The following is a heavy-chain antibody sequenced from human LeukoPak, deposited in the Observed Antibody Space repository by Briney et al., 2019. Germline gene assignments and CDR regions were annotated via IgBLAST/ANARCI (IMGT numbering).Heavy chain of an antibody. V-gene: IGHV1-8*01. D-gene: IGHD1-26*01. CDR2: TNPNSGNT. J-gene: IGHJ6*02. CDR3: ARVGGSYTYYYYYGMDV. CDR1: GYTFTSYD. Sequence: ASVKVSCKASGYTFTSYDINWVRQATGRGLEWMGWTNPNSGNTGYAQKFQGRVTMTRNTSISTAYMELSSLRSEDTAVYYCARVGGSYTYYYYYGMDVWGQGTTVTVSS.